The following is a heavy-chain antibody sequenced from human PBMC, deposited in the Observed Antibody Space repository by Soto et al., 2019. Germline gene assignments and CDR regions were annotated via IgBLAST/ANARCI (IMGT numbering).Heavy chain of an antibody. V-gene: IGHV4-61*01. Sequence: SETLSLTCTVSGDSVTSVSDYWSWIRQPPGKGLEWTGYIYYSGSADYNPSLGSRVTISIDTSKNQFSLKLTSVTAADTAVYYCARGVGFGYYYYHMDLWGQGTTVTVSS. CDR2: IYYSGSA. J-gene: IGHJ6*02. D-gene: IGHD3-10*01. CDR3: ARGVGFGYYYYHMDL. CDR1: GDSVTSVSDY.